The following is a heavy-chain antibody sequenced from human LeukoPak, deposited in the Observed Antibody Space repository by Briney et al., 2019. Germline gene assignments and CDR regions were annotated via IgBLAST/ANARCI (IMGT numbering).Heavy chain of an antibody. Sequence: GGSLRLSCAASGFTVSSNYMSWVRQAPGKGLVWVSRINSDVSITNYADSVKGRFTISRDNAKNTLYLQMNSLRAEDTAVYYCARVYSGSFQGSAFDIWGQGTMVTVSS. J-gene: IGHJ3*02. D-gene: IGHD1-26*01. CDR2: INSDVSIT. CDR1: GFTVSSNY. V-gene: IGHV3-74*01. CDR3: ARVYSGSFQGSAFDI.